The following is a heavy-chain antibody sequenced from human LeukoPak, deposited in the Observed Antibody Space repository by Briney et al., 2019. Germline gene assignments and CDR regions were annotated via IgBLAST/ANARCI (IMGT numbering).Heavy chain of an antibody. Sequence: EASVKVSCKASGYTFTSYGISWVRQAPGQGLEWMGGIIPIFGTANYAQKFQGRVTITADKSTSTAYMELSSLRSEDTAVYYCATRGHDCSGGSCYQSNFDYWGQGTLVTVSS. J-gene: IGHJ4*02. CDR3: ATRGHDCSGGSCYQSNFDY. CDR1: GYTFTSYG. CDR2: IIPIFGTA. V-gene: IGHV1-69*06. D-gene: IGHD2-15*01.